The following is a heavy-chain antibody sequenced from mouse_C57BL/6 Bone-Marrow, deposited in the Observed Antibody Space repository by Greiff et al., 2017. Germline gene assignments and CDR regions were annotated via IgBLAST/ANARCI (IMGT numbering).Heavy chain of an antibody. J-gene: IGHJ2*01. V-gene: IGHV3-6*01. CDR3: ASLYYYGSSYERTNFDY. CDR1: GYSITSGYY. CDR2: ISYDGSN. Sequence: EVQLQESGSGLVKPSQSLSLTCSVTGYSITSGYYWNWIRQFPGNKLEWMGYISYDGSNNYNPSLKNRISITRDTSKNQFFLKLNSVTTEDTATYYCASLYYYGSSYERTNFDYWGQGTTLTVSS. D-gene: IGHD1-1*01.